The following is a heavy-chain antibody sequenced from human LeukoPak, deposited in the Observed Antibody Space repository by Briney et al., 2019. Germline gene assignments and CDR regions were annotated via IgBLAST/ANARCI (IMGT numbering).Heavy chain of an antibody. CDR1: GYTFTSYG. D-gene: IGHD2-2*01. J-gene: IGHJ5*02. Sequence: ASVKVSCKASGYTFTSYGISWVRQAPGQGLEWMGWISAYNGNTNYAQKLQGRVTMTTDTSTSTAYMELRSLRSDDTAVYYCARNILVVPAGWFEPWVQGTLVTVS. CDR2: ISAYNGNT. CDR3: ARNILVVPAGWFEP. V-gene: IGHV1-18*01.